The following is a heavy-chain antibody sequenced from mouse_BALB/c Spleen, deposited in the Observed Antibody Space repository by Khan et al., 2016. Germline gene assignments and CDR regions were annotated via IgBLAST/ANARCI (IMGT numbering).Heavy chain of an antibody. Sequence: EVELVESGGGLVKPGGSLKLSCAASGFTFSDYYMYWVRQTPGKRLEWVATISDGGSYTYYPDSVKGRFTISRDNAKNNLYLQMSSLKSEDTAMYYCAREGVRRGFAYWGQGTLVTVSA. J-gene: IGHJ3*01. CDR3: AREGVRRGFAY. D-gene: IGHD2-14*01. V-gene: IGHV5-4*02. CDR1: GFTFSDYY. CDR2: ISDGGSYT.